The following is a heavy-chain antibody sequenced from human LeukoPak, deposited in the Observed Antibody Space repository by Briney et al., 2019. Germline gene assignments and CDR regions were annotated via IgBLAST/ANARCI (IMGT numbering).Heavy chain of an antibody. D-gene: IGHD6-25*01. CDR2: IYYSGST. CDR3: ARDAASRGFDY. J-gene: IGHJ4*02. Sequence: TLSLTCTVSGGSISSGGYYWSWIRQHPGKGLEWIGYIYYSGSTYYNPSLKSRVTISVDTSKNQFSLKLSSVTAADTAVYYCARDAASRGFDYWGQGTLVTVSS. CDR1: GGSISSGGYY. V-gene: IGHV4-31*03.